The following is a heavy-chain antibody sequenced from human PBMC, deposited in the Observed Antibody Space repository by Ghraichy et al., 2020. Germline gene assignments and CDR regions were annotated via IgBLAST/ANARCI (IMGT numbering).Heavy chain of an antibody. D-gene: IGHD1-7*01. CDR3: ARDTGTLDY. CDR1: GYTFTTFG. V-gene: IGHV1-18*01. J-gene: IGHJ4*02. Sequence: ASVKVSCKASGYTFTTFGIGWVRQAPGQGLEWMGWISTYNGDTNYAQKVQGRVTMTTDTSTSTAYMELRSLRSDDTAVYYCARDTGTLDYWGQGTLVTVSS. CDR2: ISTYNGDT.